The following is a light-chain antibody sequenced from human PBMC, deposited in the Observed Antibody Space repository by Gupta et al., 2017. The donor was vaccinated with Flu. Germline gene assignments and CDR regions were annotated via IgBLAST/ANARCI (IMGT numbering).Light chain of an antibody. CDR2: DNN. J-gene: IGLJ3*02. CDR1: SGSIASNY. V-gene: IGLV6-57*01. Sequence: VTISCTRSSGSIASNYVQWYQQRPGTSPTAVIYDNNRRPSGVPDRFSGSIDSSSNSASLTISGLKTDDEAVYYCQSFAGNKWVFGGGTKLTVL. CDR3: QSFAGNKWV.